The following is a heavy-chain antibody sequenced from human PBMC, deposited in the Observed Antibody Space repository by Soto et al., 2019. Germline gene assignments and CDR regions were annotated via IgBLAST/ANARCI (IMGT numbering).Heavy chain of an antibody. CDR3: ARRVVPAALGL. CDR2: MHQSGST. J-gene: IGHJ2*01. D-gene: IGHD2-2*01. CDR1: VVSFVGYY. Sequence: SETLSLTCAVYVVSFVGYYWSWIRQPPGKGLEWIGEMHQSGSTKYNPSLKSRVTLSLDTSQNQFSLKMSSVTAADTAMYYCARRVVPAALGLWGRGTLFTVS. V-gene: IGHV4-34*01.